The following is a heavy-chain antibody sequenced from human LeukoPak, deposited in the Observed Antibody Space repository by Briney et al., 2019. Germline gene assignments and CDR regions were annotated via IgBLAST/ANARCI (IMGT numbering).Heavy chain of an antibody. Sequence: PSETLSLTCAVSGYSISSGYYWGWIRQPPGKGLEWIGSIYHSGSTYYNPSLKSRVTISVDTSKNQFSLKLRSATAADTAVYYCARQSGDFDYWAREPWSPSPQ. V-gene: IGHV4-38-2*01. CDR3: ARQSGDFDY. D-gene: IGHD4-17*01. CDR1: GYSISSGYY. CDR2: IYHSGST. J-gene: IGHJ4*02.